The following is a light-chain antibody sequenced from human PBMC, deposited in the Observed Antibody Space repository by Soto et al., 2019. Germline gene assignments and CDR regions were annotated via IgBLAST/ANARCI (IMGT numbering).Light chain of an antibody. CDR2: GAS. V-gene: IGKV3-15*01. CDR1: QSVSDK. Sequence: EIVLTQSPGTLALSPGERATLSCRASQSVSDKLAWFQQKPGQAPRLLIYGASTRATGVPPRFSGSGSGTEFTLTISSLQSEDFAVYYCQQYNNWPRTFGQGTKVDIK. J-gene: IGKJ1*01. CDR3: QQYNNWPRT.